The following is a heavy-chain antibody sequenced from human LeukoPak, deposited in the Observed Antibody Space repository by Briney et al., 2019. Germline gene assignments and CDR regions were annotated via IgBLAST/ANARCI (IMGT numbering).Heavy chain of an antibody. V-gene: IGHV3-7*01. CDR2: IKQDGSET. CDR3: ATYSSSNAREFQH. D-gene: IGHD2-2*01. CDR1: GFTFSNNW. Sequence: PGGSLRLSCAASGFTFSNNWMTWVRQAPGKGLEWVANIKQDGSETYYADSVKGRFTISRDIAKNSLYLQMNSLGAEDTAVYYCATYSSSNAREFQHWGQGTRVTVSA. J-gene: IGHJ1*01.